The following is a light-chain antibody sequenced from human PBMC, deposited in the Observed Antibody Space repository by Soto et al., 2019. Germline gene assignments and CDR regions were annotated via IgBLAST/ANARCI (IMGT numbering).Light chain of an antibody. Sequence: IVLTQSPDTLSLSPGERATLSCRASQSVGNNYLAWYQQKPGQAPRLLIYDASSSATGIPDRFSGSGSGADFTLTISRLEPEDFAVYYCQQCAYSPRTFGQGTKVEVK. J-gene: IGKJ1*01. CDR2: DAS. CDR1: QSVGNNY. V-gene: IGKV3-20*01. CDR3: QQCAYSPRT.